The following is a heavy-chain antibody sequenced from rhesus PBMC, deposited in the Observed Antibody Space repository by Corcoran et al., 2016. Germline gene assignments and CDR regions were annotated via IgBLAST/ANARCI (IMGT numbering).Heavy chain of an antibody. CDR1: GGSISSSY. CDR2: IYGSGSST. D-gene: IGHD1-20*01. J-gene: IGHJ4*01. V-gene: IGHV4-169*02. Sequence: QLQLQESGPGLVKPSATLSVTCAVSGGSISSSYWSWIRQAPGKGLEWIGYIYGSGSSTNYNPSLKSRVTLSVDTSKNQLSLKLSSVTAADTAVYYCASEGIAGTTNLDYWGQGVLVTVSS. CDR3: ASEGIAGTTNLDY.